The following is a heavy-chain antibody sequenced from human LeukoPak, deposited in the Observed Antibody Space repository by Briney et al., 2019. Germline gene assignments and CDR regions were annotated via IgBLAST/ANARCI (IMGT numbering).Heavy chain of an antibody. CDR1: GFSFNIYS. CDR2: TGSIGSTI. V-gene: IGHV3-48*01. Sequence: GGSLRLSCSASGFSFNIYSMSWVRQSPGKGLEWIAYTGSIGSTIHYADSVKGRFTISRDNAKKSLFLQLDTLRGDDTAVHYCARVGGRGIDYWGQGSLVSVSS. CDR3: ARVGGRGIDY. J-gene: IGHJ4*02.